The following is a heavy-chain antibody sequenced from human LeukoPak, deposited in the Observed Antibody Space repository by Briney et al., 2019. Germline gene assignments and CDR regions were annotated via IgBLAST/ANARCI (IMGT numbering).Heavy chain of an antibody. Sequence: GGSLRLPCAASGFTFSSYWVSWVRQAPGKGLEWVANIKQDGSEKYYVDSVKGRFTISRDNAKNSLYLQMNSLRAEDTAVYYCARDSSSFSYYYYGMDVWGKGTTVTVSS. J-gene: IGHJ6*04. CDR1: GFTFSSYW. CDR3: ARDSSSFSYYYYGMDV. D-gene: IGHD6-13*01. V-gene: IGHV3-7*03. CDR2: IKQDGSEK.